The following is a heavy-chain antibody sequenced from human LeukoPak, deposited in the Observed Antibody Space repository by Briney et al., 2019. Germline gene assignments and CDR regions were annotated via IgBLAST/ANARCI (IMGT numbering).Heavy chain of an antibody. CDR2: INPNSGGT. Sequence: ASVKVSCKASGYTFTGYYMHWVRQAPGQGLEWMGWINPNSGGTNYAQKFQGRVTMTRDTSISTAYMELSSLRSEDTAVYYCGRGSFRNDSCVYSSNFDYGGQEPLLTVSS. CDR1: GYTFTGYY. D-gene: IGHD3-22*01. J-gene: IGHJ4*02. V-gene: IGHV1-2*02. CDR3: GRGSFRNDSCVYSSNFDY.